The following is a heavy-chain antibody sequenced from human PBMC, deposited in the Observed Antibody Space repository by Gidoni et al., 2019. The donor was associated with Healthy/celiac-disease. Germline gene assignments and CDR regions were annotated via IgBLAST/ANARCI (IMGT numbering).Heavy chain of an antibody. CDR3: ARRGMATGNDY. Sequence: QVQLQQWGAGLLKPSETLSLTCAVYGGSFSGYYWSWFRQPPGKGLEWIGEINHSGSTNYHPALKSRVTISVDTSKNQFSLKLSSVTAADTAVYYCARRGMATGNDYWGQGTLVTVSS. V-gene: IGHV4-34*01. J-gene: IGHJ4*02. D-gene: IGHD5-12*01. CDR2: INHSGST. CDR1: GGSFSGYY.